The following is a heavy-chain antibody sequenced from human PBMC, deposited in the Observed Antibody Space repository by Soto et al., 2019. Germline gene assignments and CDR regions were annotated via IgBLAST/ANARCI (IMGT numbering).Heavy chain of an antibody. CDR1: GFTFSSYA. Sequence: EVQLLESGGGLVQPGGSLRLSCAASGFTFSSYAMSWVRQAPGKGLEWVSAISGSGGSTYYADSVKGRCTISRDNSKNTLYLQMNSLRAEDTAVYYCAVYRIAAAGTFDYWGQGTLVTVSS. V-gene: IGHV3-23*01. CDR2: ISGSGGST. D-gene: IGHD6-13*01. J-gene: IGHJ4*02. CDR3: AVYRIAAAGTFDY.